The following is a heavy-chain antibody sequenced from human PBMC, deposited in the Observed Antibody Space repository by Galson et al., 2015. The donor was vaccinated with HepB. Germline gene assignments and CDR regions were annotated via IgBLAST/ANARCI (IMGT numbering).Heavy chain of an antibody. CDR2: MNPKSGNT. V-gene: IGHV1-8*01. J-gene: IGHJ6*02. CDR3: ARGLISSSGFYYNYYGMHV. D-gene: IGHD6-19*01. CDR1: GYTFSSYD. Sequence: SVKVSCKASGYTFSSYDINWVRQATGQGLEWMGWMNPKSGNTGYAQKFQGRVTMPRNTSRSTAYMELSSLRSEDTAVYYCARGLISSSGFYYNYYGMHVWGQGTTVTVSS.